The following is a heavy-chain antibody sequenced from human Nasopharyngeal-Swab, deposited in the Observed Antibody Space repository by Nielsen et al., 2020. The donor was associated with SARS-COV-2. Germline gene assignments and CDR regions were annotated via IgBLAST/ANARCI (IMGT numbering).Heavy chain of an antibody. CDR3: ARDRITMVWGVISLTNWFDP. Sequence: ASVKVSCKASGYTFTSYYMHWVRQAPGQGLEWMGIINPSGGSTSYAQKFQGRVTMTRDTSTSTVYMELSSLRSEDTAVYYCARDRITMVWGVISLTNWFDPWGQGTLVTVSS. CDR1: GYTFTSYY. D-gene: IGHD3-10*01. V-gene: IGHV1-46*01. J-gene: IGHJ5*02. CDR2: INPSGGST.